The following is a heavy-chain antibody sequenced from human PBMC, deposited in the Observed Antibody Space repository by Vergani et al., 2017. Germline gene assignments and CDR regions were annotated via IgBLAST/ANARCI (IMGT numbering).Heavy chain of an antibody. CDR3: AKDLQEVDCSSPSCFYHYYDYMDV. CDR2: ISYDGSNQ. CDR1: GFTFSSYG. D-gene: IGHD2-2*01. J-gene: IGHJ6*03. V-gene: IGHV3-30*18. Sequence: QVQLVESGGGLVQPGRSLRLSCAASGFTFSSYGMHWVRQAPGKGLEWVAVISYDGSNQYYAGSVKGRVTISRDNSKNTLYLQMNSLRAEDTAVYYCAKDLQEVDCSSPSCFYHYYDYMDVWGKGTTVTVSS.